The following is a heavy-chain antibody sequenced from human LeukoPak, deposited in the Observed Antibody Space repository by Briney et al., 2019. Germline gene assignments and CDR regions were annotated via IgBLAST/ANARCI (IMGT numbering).Heavy chain of an antibody. D-gene: IGHD2-2*01. V-gene: IGHV4-4*07. CDR1: GGSISSYY. J-gene: IGHJ4*02. CDR3: TTYCSSTSCRTGEDY. CDR2: IYTSGST. Sequence: PSETLSLTCTVSGGSISSYYWSWIRQPAGKGLEWIGRIYTSGSTNYNPSLKSRVTMSVDTSKNQFSLKLSSVTAADTAVYYCTTYCSSTSCRTGEDYWGQGTLVTVSS.